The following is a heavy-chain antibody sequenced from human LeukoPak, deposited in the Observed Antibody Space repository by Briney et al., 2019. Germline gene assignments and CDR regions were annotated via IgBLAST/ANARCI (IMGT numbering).Heavy chain of an antibody. CDR1: GGSISSYY. J-gene: IGHJ3*02. CDR3: ARDQRAGAASDI. Sequence: SGTLALTCSVSGGSISSYYWSWIRQPAGKGLEWIGRIYTSGSTNYNPSLKSRVTMSVDTSKNQFSLKLSSVTAADTAVYYCARDQRAGAASDIWGQGTMVTVSS. CDR2: IYTSGST. D-gene: IGHD3-10*01. V-gene: IGHV4-4*07.